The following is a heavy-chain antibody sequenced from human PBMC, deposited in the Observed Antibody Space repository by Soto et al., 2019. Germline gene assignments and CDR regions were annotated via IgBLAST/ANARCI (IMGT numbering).Heavy chain of an antibody. CDR3: ARVKGWFISTSCYDYGRDV. CDR2: MNPNSGNS. Sequence: QVQLVQSGAEVKKPGASVKVSCKASGYTFTSYDINWVRQATGQGLEWMGWMNPNSGNSGYSQKVQGRVTMTRNYSISTAYMELSSLRSEATSVYYGARVKGWFISTSCYDYGRDVWGQGTTVTV. D-gene: IGHD2-2*01. V-gene: IGHV1-8*01. CDR1: GYTFTSYD. J-gene: IGHJ6*02.